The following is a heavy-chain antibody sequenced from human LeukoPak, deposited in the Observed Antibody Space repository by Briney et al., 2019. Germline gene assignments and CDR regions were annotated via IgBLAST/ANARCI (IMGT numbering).Heavy chain of an antibody. J-gene: IGHJ3*02. CDR2: ISGSSVYI. Sequence: PGGSLRLSCAASGFTFSTYSMSWVRQAPGKGLEWVSSISGSSVYIYYADSVKGRFTISRDNANNSLYLQMNSLRAEDAAVYYCARVSVAGSVINAFYIWGQGTVVTVSS. CDR3: ARVSVAGSVINAFYI. V-gene: IGHV3-21*01. D-gene: IGHD6-19*01. CDR1: GFTFSTYS.